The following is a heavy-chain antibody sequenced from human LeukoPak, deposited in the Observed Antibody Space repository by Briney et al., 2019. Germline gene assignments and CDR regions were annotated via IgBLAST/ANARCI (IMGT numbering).Heavy chain of an antibody. CDR3: AKDSGYYYDSSGLDY. D-gene: IGHD3-22*01. CDR2: ISYDGSNK. V-gene: IGHV3-30*18. Sequence: GGSLRLSCAASGFTFSSYGMHWVRQAPGKGLEWVAVISYDGSNKYYADSVKSRFTISRDNSKNTLYLQMNSLRAEDTAVYYCAKDSGYYYDSSGLDYWGQGTLVTVSS. J-gene: IGHJ4*02. CDR1: GFTFSSYG.